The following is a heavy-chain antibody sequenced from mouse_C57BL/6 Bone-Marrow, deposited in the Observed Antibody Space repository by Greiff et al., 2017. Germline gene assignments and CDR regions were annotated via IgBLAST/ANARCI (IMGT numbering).Heavy chain of an antibody. CDR3: ARWGPHAMDY. J-gene: IGHJ4*01. CDR1: GYAFTNYL. V-gene: IGHV1-54*01. CDR2: INPGSGGT. Sequence: QVQLQQSGAELVRPGTSVKVSCKASGYAFTNYLIEWVKQRPGQGLEWIGVINPGSGGTNYNEKFKGKATLTADKSSSTAYMQLSSLTSEDSAVYFCARWGPHAMDYWGQGTSVTVSS.